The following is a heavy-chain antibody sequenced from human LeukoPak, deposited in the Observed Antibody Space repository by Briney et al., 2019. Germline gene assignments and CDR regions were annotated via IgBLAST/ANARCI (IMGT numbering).Heavy chain of an antibody. CDR1: GFTFSRYW. D-gene: IGHD2-21*02. V-gene: IGHV3-7*01. CDR3: ATDRDNSDWQKRFDS. Sequence: GGSLRLSCAAAGFTFSRYWMNWYRQAPGKGLEWVGNINQDAREINYVDSVRGRFTTSRDNAKNSLHLQMNSLRAEDTAVYYCATDRDNSDWQKRFDSWGQGTLVTVSS. CDR2: INQDAREI. J-gene: IGHJ4*02.